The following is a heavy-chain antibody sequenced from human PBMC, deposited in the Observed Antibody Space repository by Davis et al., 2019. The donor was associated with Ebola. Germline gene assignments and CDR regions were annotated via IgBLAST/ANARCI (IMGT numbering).Heavy chain of an antibody. D-gene: IGHD3-22*01. CDR3: ARDLLPYYYDSSGYYRYYYYYGMDV. CDR1: RYTFTSYY. Sequence: AASVKVSCKASRYTFTSYYMHWVRQAPGQGLEWMGIINPSGGSTSYAQKFQGRVTMTRDTSTSTVYMELSSLRSEDTAVYYCARDLLPYYYDSSGYYRYYYYYGMDVWGQGTTVTVSS. V-gene: IGHV1-46*01. J-gene: IGHJ6*02. CDR2: INPSGGST.